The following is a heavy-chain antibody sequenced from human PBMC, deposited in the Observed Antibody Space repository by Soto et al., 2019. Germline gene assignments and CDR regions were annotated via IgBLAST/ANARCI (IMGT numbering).Heavy chain of an antibody. CDR1: GGSVSAGSYF. CDR3: ARCSSSRWAVDY. Sequence: QVQLQESGPGLVKPSATLSLTCTVSGGSVSAGSYFWSWIRQSPGKGLEWVGYTYHSGSTHYIPALKSRVTISEDTSKSQSSLRLTSVTPADTAVYYCARCSSSRWAVDYWGQGTLVPVSS. D-gene: IGHD6-6*01. V-gene: IGHV4-61*01. J-gene: IGHJ4*02. CDR2: TYHSGST.